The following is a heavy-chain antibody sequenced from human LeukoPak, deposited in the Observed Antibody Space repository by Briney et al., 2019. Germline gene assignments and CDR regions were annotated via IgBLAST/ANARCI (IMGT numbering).Heavy chain of an antibody. V-gene: IGHV3-9*01. D-gene: IGHD3-10*01. J-gene: IGHJ4*02. CDR1: GFTFDDYA. CDR3: AKDMGSRFGELLSCFDY. Sequence: GGSLRLSCAASGFTFDDYAMHWVRQAPGKGLEWVSGISWNSGSIGYADSVKGRFTISRDNAKNSLYLQMNSLRAEDTALYYCAKDMGSRFGELLSCFDYWGQGTLVAFSS. CDR2: ISWNSGSI.